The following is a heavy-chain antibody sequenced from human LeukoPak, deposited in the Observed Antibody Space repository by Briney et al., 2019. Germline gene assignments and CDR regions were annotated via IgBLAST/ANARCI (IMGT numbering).Heavy chain of an antibody. J-gene: IGHJ4*02. CDR1: GGSISSYY. D-gene: IGHD3-3*01. CDR2: IYYSGST. V-gene: IGHV4-59*01. Sequence: SETLSLTCTVSGGSISSYYWSWIRQPPAKGLEWIGYIYYSGSTNYNPSLKSRVTISVDTSKNQFSLKLSSVTAADTAVYYCARAIGYDFWTLYYFDYWGQGTLVTVSS. CDR3: ARAIGYDFWTLYYFDY.